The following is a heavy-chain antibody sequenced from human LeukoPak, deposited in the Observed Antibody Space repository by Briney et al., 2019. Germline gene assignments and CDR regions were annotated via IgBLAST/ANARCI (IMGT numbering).Heavy chain of an antibody. CDR2: ISAYNGNT. V-gene: IGHV1-18*01. CDR1: GYTFTSYG. J-gene: IGHJ4*02. CDR3: ARAGLHSYYDFWSGYYRYYFDY. Sequence: GASVKVSCTASGYTFTSYGISWVRQAPGQGLEWMGWISAYNGNTNYAQKLQGRVTMTTDTSTSTAYMELRSLRSDDTAVYYCARAGLHSYYDFWSGYYRYYFDYWGQGTLVTVSS. D-gene: IGHD3-3*01.